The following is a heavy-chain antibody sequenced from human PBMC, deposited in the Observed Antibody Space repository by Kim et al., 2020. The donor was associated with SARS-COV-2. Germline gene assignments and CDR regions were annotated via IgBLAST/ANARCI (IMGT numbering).Heavy chain of an antibody. J-gene: IGHJ6*02. D-gene: IGHD2-2*01. CDR2: IYTSGST. CDR3: ARVPIYCSSTSCYQWDSYYGMDV. V-gene: IGHV4-61*02. CDR1: GGTISSGSYY. Sequence: SETLSLTCTVSGGTISSGSYYWSWIRQPAGKGLEWIGRIYTSGSTNYNPSLKSRVTISVDTSKNQFSLKLSSVTAADTAVYYCARVPIYCSSTSCYQWDSYYGMDVWGQGTTVTVSS.